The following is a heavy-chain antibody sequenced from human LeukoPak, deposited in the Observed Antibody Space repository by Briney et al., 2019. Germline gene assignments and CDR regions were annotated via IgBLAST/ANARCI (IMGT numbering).Heavy chain of an antibody. V-gene: IGHV4-4*07. CDR1: GVSINIYY. CDR2: INTSGST. Sequence: SETLSLTCTVSGVSINIYYWSWIRQSAGKGLEWIGRINTSGSTNYNPSLKSRATMSVDTSKNQFSLKLSSVTAADTAVYYCARVGYDYGDYLGAFDFWGRGTMVSVSS. CDR3: ARVGYDYGDYLGAFDF. D-gene: IGHD4-17*01. J-gene: IGHJ3*01.